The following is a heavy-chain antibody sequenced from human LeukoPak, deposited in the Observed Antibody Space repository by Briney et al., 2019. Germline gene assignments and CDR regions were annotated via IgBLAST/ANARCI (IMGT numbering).Heavy chain of an antibody. CDR1: GFTFSRHW. V-gene: IGHV3-74*01. CDR3: AREYNYDLDV. Sequence: GGSLRLSCAASGFTFSRHWMHWVRQAPGKGLAWVSRIKGDQSSTNYADSVEGRLTTSRHNDKNTLYPQMNSLRAEDTAVYYCAREYNYDLDVWGKGTTVTVSS. J-gene: IGHJ6*04. CDR2: IKGDQSST.